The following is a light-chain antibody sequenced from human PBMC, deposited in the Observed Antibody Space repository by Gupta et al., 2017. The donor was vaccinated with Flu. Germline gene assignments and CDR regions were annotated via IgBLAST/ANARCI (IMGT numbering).Light chain of an antibody. CDR2: LGS. J-gene: IGKJ4*01. CDR3: MQALQTPLT. Sequence: DIVMTQSPLSLPVTPGEPASIPYRSSQSLLHSNGYNYLDWYLQKPGQSPQLLVYLGSNRVSRVPDRFSGSGSGTDFTLKISRVEAEDVGVYYCMQALQTPLTFGGGTKVEIK. CDR1: QSLLHSNGYNY. V-gene: IGKV2-28*01.